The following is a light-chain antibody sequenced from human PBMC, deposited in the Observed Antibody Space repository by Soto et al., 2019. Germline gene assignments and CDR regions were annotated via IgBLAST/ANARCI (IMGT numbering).Light chain of an antibody. V-gene: IGKV1-39*01. CDR3: QQRYSPPPIT. J-gene: IGKJ5*01. CDR2: AAS. CDR1: QTITTS. Sequence: DIQMTESPSSLSASVGDTVTITCRTSQTITTSLNWYRQKPGKAPDLLIYAASSLQSGIPSRFGGRGSGTDFTPTITGLQPEDFATYYCQQRYSPPPITFGQGTRLEIK.